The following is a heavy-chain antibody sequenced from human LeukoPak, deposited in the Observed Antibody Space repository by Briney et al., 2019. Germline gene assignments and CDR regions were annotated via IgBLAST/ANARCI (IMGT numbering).Heavy chain of an antibody. D-gene: IGHD1-7*01. CDR3: AREAWAGTLSGWFDP. V-gene: IGHV4-31*03. CDR1: GGPISRGAYY. CDR2: IFSSGST. J-gene: IGHJ5*02. Sequence: SQTLSLTCSVSGGPISRGAYYWSWVRQSPGKGLEWIGYIFSSGSTSYNPSLRSRVTVSLDTSKNQFLLNLNSVTAADSAVYYCAREAWAGTLSGWFDPWGQGTLVTVSS.